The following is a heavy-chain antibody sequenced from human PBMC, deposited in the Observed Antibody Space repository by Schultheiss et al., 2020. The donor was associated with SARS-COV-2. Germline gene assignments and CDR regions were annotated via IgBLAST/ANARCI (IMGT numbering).Heavy chain of an antibody. CDR2: ISSSSGTI. D-gene: IGHD3-22*01. V-gene: IGHV3-11*01. CDR1: GFTFSDYY. J-gene: IGHJ6*02. Sequence: GGSLRLSCADSGFTFSDYYMNWVRQAPEKGLEWVSYISSSSGTIFYADSVKGRFTISRDNSKNTLYLQMNSLRAEDTAVYYCARDYYDSSGYYYYYYYGMDVWGQGTTVTVSS. CDR3: ARDYYDSSGYYYYYYYGMDV.